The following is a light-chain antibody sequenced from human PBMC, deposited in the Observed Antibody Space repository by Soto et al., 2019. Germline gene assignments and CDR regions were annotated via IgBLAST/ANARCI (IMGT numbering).Light chain of an antibody. CDR3: QQYNNWPPRAWT. J-gene: IGKJ1*01. Sequence: EIVMTQSPATLSVSPGERATLSCRASQSVSSNLAWYQQKPGQAPRLLIYGASTRATGIPARFSGSGSGTEFTLTISGLQSEDFAVYFCQQYNNWPPRAWTFGHGTKVEIK. V-gene: IGKV3-15*01. CDR1: QSVSSN. CDR2: GAS.